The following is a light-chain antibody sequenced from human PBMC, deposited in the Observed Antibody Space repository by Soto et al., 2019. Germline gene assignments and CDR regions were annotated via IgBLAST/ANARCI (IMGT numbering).Light chain of an antibody. CDR1: SSNIGAGYD. Sequence: QAVVTQPPSVSVAPGQRVTISCTGSSSNIGAGYDVHWYQQRPGAAPKLLISANINRPSGVPDRFSGSKSGTSASLAITGLQADDEGDYYCQSYDSTLSARYVFGTGTKLTVL. V-gene: IGLV1-40*01. CDR3: QSYDSTLSARYV. J-gene: IGLJ1*01. CDR2: ANI.